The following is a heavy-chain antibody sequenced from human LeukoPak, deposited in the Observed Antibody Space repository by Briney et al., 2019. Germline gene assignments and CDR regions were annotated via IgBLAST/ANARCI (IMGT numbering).Heavy chain of an antibody. V-gene: IGHV3-11*05. D-gene: IGHD2-15*01. CDR2: ISSSSSYT. CDR1: GFTFSDYY. Sequence: GGSLRLSCAASGFTFSDYYMSWIRQAPGKGLEWVSYISSSSSYTNYADSVKGRFTISRDNAKNSLYLQMNSLRAEDTAVYYCARGCSGGSCYPNWFDPWGQGTLVTVSS. CDR3: ARGCSGGSCYPNWFDP. J-gene: IGHJ5*02.